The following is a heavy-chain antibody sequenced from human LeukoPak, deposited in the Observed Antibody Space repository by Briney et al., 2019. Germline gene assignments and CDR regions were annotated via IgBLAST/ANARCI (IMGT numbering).Heavy chain of an antibody. CDR2: INQDGSEK. Sequence: GGSLRLSCAVSGFTFSNYWMSWVRQAPGKGLEWVANINQDGSEKYYVDSVKGRLTISRDNAKNSLYLQMNSLGAEDTAVYYCARDDSSGRYFFDYWGQGTLVTVSS. CDR3: ARDDSSGRYFFDY. J-gene: IGHJ4*02. D-gene: IGHD3-22*01. V-gene: IGHV3-7*01. CDR1: GFTFSNYW.